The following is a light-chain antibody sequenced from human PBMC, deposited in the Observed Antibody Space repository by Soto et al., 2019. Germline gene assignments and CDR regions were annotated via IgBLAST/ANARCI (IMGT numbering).Light chain of an antibody. CDR2: EVN. Sequence: QSALTQVASVSASPGQSITISCTGISSDVGGHNYVSWYQQHPGKAPKLMIYEVNKRPSGVPDRFSGSKSGNTASLTVSGLQAEDEADYYCSSHGGTSPYVFGTRTKVTVL. V-gene: IGLV2-8*01. J-gene: IGLJ1*01. CDR1: SSDVGGHNY. CDR3: SSHGGTSPYV.